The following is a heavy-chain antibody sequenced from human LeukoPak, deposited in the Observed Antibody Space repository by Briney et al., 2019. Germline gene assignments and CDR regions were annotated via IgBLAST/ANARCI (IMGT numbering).Heavy chain of an antibody. CDR3: ARYSGIYYYYMDV. J-gene: IGHJ6*03. Sequence: SETLSLTCNVSGGSISGYHWSWIRQPPGKGLEWLGYIYYSGSSNYNPSLKSRVTISADTSKNQFSLKLSSVTAADTAVYYCARYSGIYYYYMDVWGKGTTVTVSS. D-gene: IGHD1-26*01. CDR1: GGSISGYH. CDR2: IYYSGSS. V-gene: IGHV4-59*01.